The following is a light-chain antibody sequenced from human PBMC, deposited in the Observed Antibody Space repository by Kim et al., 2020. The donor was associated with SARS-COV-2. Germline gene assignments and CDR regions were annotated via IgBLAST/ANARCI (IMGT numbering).Light chain of an antibody. CDR2: AVS. Sequence: QSITISCTGNKSDVGGYNFVSWYQQHPGKAPRLMIYAVSNRPSGVSNRYSGSKSGNTASLTISGLQAEDEADYYCSSYTGGTTLVVFGGGTQLTVL. V-gene: IGLV2-14*03. CDR1: KSDVGGYNF. CDR3: SSYTGGTTLVV. J-gene: IGLJ2*01.